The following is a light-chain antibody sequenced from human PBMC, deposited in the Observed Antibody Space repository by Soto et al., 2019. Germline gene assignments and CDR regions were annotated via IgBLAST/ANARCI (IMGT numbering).Light chain of an antibody. J-gene: IGKJ2*01. CDR2: AAS. CDR1: QGLSTY. Sequence: DIQLTQSPSFLSASVGDRVTITCRASQGLSTYLAWYQQKPGKAPKLLIYAASTLQSGVPSRFSGSGSGTEFTLTITSLQPEDSATYYCQQRNSYPRTFGQGTKVDIK. V-gene: IGKV1-9*01. CDR3: QQRNSYPRT.